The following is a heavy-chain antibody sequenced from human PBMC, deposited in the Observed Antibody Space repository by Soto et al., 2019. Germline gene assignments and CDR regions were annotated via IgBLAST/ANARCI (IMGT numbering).Heavy chain of an antibody. CDR2: IYYSGST. Sequence: SETLSLTCPVSGCSISSGGYYWSWIRQRPGKGLEWIGYIYYSGSTYYNPSLKSRVTISVDTSKNQFSLKLSSVTAADTAVYYCARSARKNWFDPWGQGTLVTVSS. J-gene: IGHJ5*02. V-gene: IGHV4-31*03. CDR3: ARSARKNWFDP. CDR1: GCSISSGGYY.